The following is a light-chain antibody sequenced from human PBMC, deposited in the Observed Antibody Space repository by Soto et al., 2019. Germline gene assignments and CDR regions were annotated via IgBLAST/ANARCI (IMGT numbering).Light chain of an antibody. J-gene: IGLJ2*01. CDR2: DNN. V-gene: IGLV1-40*01. CDR1: SSNIGALYD. CDR3: QSYDNSLSGQVV. Sequence: QPVLTQPPSVSGAPGQRVTISCTGSSSNIGALYDVNWYQQLPGTAPKLLIYDNNNRPSGVPDRFSGSKSGTSASLAITGLQAEDEADYYCQSYDNSLSGQVVFGGGTKLTVL.